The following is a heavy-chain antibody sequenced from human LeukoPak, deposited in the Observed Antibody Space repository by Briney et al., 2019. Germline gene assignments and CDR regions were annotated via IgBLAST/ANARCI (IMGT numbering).Heavy chain of an antibody. CDR1: GYTFTSYG. Sequence: ASVKVSCKASGYTFTSYGISWVRQAPGQGLEWMGWISAYNGNTNYAQKLQGRVTMTTDTSTSTAYMELRSLRSDDTAVYYCARAPYYYGSGSYYILNYFDHWGQGNLVPVFS. J-gene: IGHJ4*02. D-gene: IGHD3-10*01. CDR2: ISAYNGNT. CDR3: ARAPYYYGSGSYYILNYFDH. V-gene: IGHV1-18*01.